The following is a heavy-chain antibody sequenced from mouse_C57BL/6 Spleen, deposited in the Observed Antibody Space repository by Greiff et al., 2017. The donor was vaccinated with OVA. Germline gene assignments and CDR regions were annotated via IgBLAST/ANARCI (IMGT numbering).Heavy chain of an antibody. D-gene: IGHD4-1*02. CDR3: ARETTGTGY. Sequence: QVQLQQPGAELVKPGASVKLSCKASGYTFTSYWMHWVKQRPGQGLEWIGMIHPNSGSTNYNEKCKSKATLTVDKSSSTAYMQRSSLTSEDAAVYYGARETTGTGYWGQGTTLTVSS. CDR1: GYTFTSYW. CDR2: IHPNSGST. V-gene: IGHV1-64*01. J-gene: IGHJ2*01.